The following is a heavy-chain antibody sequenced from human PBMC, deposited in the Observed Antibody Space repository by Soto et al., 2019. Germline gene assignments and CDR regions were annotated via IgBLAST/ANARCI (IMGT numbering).Heavy chain of an antibody. CDR1: GGSFSGYY. Sequence: SETLSLTCAVYGGSFSGYYWSWIRQPPGKGLEWIGEINQSGGTNYNPSLKSRVTISVDTSKNQFSLKLSSVTAADTAVYYCARGLNGYLHYFDYWGQGTPVTVSS. CDR3: ARGLNGYLHYFDY. J-gene: IGHJ4*02. V-gene: IGHV4-34*01. D-gene: IGHD5-18*01. CDR2: INQSGGT.